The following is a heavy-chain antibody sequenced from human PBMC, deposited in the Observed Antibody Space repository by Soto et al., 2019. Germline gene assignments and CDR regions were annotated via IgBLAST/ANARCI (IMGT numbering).Heavy chain of an antibody. J-gene: IGHJ4*02. CDR3: ARSVRGYSYGFDY. CDR1: GGSMISYY. V-gene: IGHV4-59*01. CDR2: IYYSGST. D-gene: IGHD5-18*01. Sequence: SETLSLTCTVSGGSMISYYWSWIRQPPGRGLEWIGFIYYSGSTNYNPSLKSRVTISVDTSKNQFSLKLSSVTAADTTVYYCARSVRGYSYGFDYWGQGTLVTVSS.